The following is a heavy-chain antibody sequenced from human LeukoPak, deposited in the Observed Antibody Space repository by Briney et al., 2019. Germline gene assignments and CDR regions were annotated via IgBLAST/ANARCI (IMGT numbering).Heavy chain of an antibody. V-gene: IGHV3-30*18. J-gene: IGHJ4*02. CDR3: AKEGRRYCSGGSCYSNDY. D-gene: IGHD2-15*01. Sequence: GRSLRLSCAASGFTFSRYGMHWVRQAPGKGLEWVAVISYDGSNKYYADSVKGRFTISRDNSKNTLYLQMNSLRAEDTAVYYCAKEGRRYCSGGSCYSNDYWGQGTLVTVSS. CDR2: ISYDGSNK. CDR1: GFTFSRYG.